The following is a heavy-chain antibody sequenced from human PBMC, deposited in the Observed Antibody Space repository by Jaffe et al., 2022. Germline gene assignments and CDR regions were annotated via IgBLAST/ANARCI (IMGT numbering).Heavy chain of an antibody. Sequence: EVQLLESGGGLEHPGGSLRLSCAVSGSPFSCCAMSWVRQAPGKGLEWVSHINNGGGDTSYADSVKGRFTISRDNSKNTLYLQMNSLRAEDTAVYYCARYEGPTESTVPPPHWGYYYMAVWGKGTTVTVSS. V-gene: IGHV3-23*01. J-gene: IGHJ6*03. D-gene: IGHD7-27*01. CDR1: GSPFSCCA. CDR2: INNGGGDT. CDR3: ARYEGPTESTVPPPHWGYYYMAV.